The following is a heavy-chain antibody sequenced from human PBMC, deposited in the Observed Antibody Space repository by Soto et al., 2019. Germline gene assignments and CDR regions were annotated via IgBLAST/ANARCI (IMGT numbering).Heavy chain of an antibody. V-gene: IGHV1-69*04. CDR2: IIPILGIA. CDR3: AREIAAAGTAKHYYYYGMDV. J-gene: IGHJ6*02. D-gene: IGHD6-13*01. Sequence: SVKVSCKASGGTFSSYTISWVRQAPGQGLEWMGRIIPILGIANYAQKFQGRVTITADKSTSTAYMELSSLRSEDTAVYYCAREIAAAGTAKHYYYYGMDVWGQGTTVTSP. CDR1: GGTFSSYT.